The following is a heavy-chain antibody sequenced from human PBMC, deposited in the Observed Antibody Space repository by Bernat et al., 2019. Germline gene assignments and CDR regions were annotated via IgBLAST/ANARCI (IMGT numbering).Heavy chain of an antibody. CDR1: GFTVSSNY. J-gene: IGHJ3*02. V-gene: IGHV3-53*01. CDR2: IYSGGST. Sequence: EVQLVESGGGLIQPGGSLRLSCAASGFTVSSNYMSWVRQAPGEGLEWVSVIYSGGSTYNADSVKGRFTISRDNYKTTLYLQMNSLRAEDTAVYYCARGNSLDGYDFDIWGQGTMVTVSS. D-gene: IGHD3/OR15-3a*01. CDR3: ARGNSLDGYDFDI.